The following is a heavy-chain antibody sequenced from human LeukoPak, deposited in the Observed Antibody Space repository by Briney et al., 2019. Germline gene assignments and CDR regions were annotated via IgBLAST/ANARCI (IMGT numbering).Heavy chain of an antibody. CDR2: VDHTGST. J-gene: IGHJ6*03. V-gene: IGHV4-59*08. CDR3: ARGPAAIYMDV. D-gene: IGHD2-2*02. CDR1: GDSITMYY. Sequence: PSETLSLTCSVSGDSITMYYWTWIRQPPGKGLEWIGYVDHTGSTNFNPSLNGRVSISRDTTKNLFSLRLRSVTAADTAVYYCARGPAAIYMDVWGKGTTVTISS.